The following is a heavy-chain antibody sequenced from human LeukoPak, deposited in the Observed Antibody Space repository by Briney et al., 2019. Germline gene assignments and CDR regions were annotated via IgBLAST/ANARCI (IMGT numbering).Heavy chain of an antibody. J-gene: IGHJ2*01. CDR1: GGSISSYY. Sequence: SETLSLTCTVSGGSISSYYWSWIRQPPGKGLEWIGYIYYSGSTNYNPSLKSRVTISVDTSKNQFSLKLSSVTAADTAVYYCARAQDSDSSGYYPTRGYFDLWGRGTLVTVSS. CDR2: IYYSGST. D-gene: IGHD3-22*01. CDR3: ARAQDSDSSGYYPTRGYFDL. V-gene: IGHV4-59*01.